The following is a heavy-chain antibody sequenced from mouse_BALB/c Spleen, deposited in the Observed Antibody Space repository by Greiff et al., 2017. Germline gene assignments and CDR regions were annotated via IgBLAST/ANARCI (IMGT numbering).Heavy chain of an antibody. CDR2: ISNGGGST. D-gene: IGHD2-1*01. V-gene: IGHV5-12-2*01. Sequence: EVQVVESGGGLVQPGGSLKLSCAASGFTFSSYTMSWVRQPPEKRLEWVAYISNGGGSTYYPDTVKGRVTISRDNAKNTLYLQMSSLKSEDTAMYYCARREYGNYPYYYAMDYWGQGTSVTVAA. J-gene: IGHJ4*01. CDR3: ARREYGNYPYYYAMDY. CDR1: GFTFSSYT.